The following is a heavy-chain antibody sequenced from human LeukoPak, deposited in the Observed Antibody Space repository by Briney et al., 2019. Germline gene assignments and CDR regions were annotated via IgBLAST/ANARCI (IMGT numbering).Heavy chain of an antibody. V-gene: IGHV3-23*01. J-gene: IGHJ4*02. D-gene: IGHD3-10*01. Sequence: GGSLRLSCTASGFTFSSYAMNWVRQAPGKGLEWVSGIGAGGTFTYYADSVKGRFTISRDTSKNTLYLEMNSLRAEDTAVYYCAKEYYYGSGSYYFDFWGQGTLVTVSS. CDR2: IGAGGTFT. CDR1: GFTFSSYA. CDR3: AKEYYYGSGSYYFDF.